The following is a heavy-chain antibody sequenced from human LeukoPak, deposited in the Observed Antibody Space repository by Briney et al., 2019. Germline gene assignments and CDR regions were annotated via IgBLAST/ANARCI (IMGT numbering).Heavy chain of an antibody. V-gene: IGHV4-59*01. CDR3: ARGPAHYYGMDV. J-gene: IGHJ6*02. CDR2: IYYSGST. D-gene: IGHD6-25*01. Sequence: PSETLSLTCTVSGGSISSYYWSWIRQPPGKGLEWIGYIYYSGSTNYNPSLKSRVTISVDTSKNQFSLKLSSVTAADTAVYYCARGPAHYYGMDVWGQGTAVTVSS. CDR1: GGSISSYY.